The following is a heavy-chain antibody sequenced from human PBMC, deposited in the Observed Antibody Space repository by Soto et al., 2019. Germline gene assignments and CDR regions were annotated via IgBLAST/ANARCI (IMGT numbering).Heavy chain of an antibody. J-gene: IGHJ4*02. D-gene: IGHD4-4*01. CDR2: IYYSGST. V-gene: IGHV4-31*03. Sequence: QVQLQESGPGLVKPSQTLSLTCTVSGGSIRSGGYYWSWILQHPWKGMEWIGYIYYSGSTSYNPSLKIRVTISVDTSKHQFYLKLISVTAADTAVYSCARGVIHWGQGTLVTVSS. CDR1: GGSIRSGGYY. CDR3: ARGVIH.